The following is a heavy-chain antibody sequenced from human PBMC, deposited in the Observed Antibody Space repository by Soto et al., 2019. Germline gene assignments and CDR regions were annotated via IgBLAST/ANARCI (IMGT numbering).Heavy chain of an antibody. CDR3: ATRTSSGWYYFDY. J-gene: IGHJ4*02. Sequence: ASVKVSCKASGYTFTSYDINWVRQATGQGLEWMGWMNPNSGNTIYAQKFQGRVTMTEDTSTDTAYMELSSLRSEDTAVYYCATRTSSGWYYFDYWGQGTLVTVSS. D-gene: IGHD6-19*01. CDR2: MNPNSGNT. V-gene: IGHV1-8*01. CDR1: GYTFTSYD.